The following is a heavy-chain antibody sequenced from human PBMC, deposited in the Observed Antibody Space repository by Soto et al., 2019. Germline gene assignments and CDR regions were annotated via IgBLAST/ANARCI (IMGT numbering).Heavy chain of an antibody. J-gene: IGHJ4*02. D-gene: IGHD5-18*01. CDR3: TRDLVQDTVPPFDY. V-gene: IGHV6-1*01. CDR1: GDSVPGNTVA. CDR2: TYYRSKWYN. Sequence: SQTLSLTCVISGDSVPGNTVAWHWIRQSPSRGLEWLGRTYYRSKWYNDYALSVKSRIAINPDTSKNQLSLLLNSVTPEDTAVYYCTRDLVQDTVPPFDYWGQGTLVTVSS.